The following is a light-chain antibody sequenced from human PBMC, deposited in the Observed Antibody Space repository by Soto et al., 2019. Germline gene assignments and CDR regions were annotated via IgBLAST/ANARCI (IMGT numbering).Light chain of an antibody. V-gene: IGLV2-14*01. CDR1: SSDVGAYKY. J-gene: IGLJ1*01. CDR2: EVS. Sequence: QSALTQPASVSGSPGQSVTISCTGTSSDVGAYKYVSWYQQHPGKAPKLMIYEVSNRPSGVSNRFSGSKSGNTASLTISGLQADDEADYYCNSDAGDIIRVVFGTGTKVTVL. CDR3: NSDAGDIIRVV.